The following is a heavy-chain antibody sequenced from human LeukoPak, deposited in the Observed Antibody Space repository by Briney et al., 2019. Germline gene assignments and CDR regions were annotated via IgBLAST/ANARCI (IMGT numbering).Heavy chain of an antibody. CDR3: ARADIRAIASSGWYGFDY. J-gene: IGHJ4*02. CDR2: ISGYNGNT. Sequence: GASVRVSCKASGYTFTSYGISWVRQAPGQGLEWMGCISGYNGNTNYAQKLQGRVTMTTDTSTNTAYMELRSLRSDDTAVYYCARADIRAIASSGWYGFDYWGQGTLVTVSS. CDR1: GYTFTSYG. V-gene: IGHV1-18*01. D-gene: IGHD6-19*01.